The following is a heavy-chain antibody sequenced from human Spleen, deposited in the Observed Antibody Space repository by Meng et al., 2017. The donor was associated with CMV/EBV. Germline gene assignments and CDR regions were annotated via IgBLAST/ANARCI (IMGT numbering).Heavy chain of an antibody. CDR2: ISGDGETT. D-gene: IGHD3-16*01. Sequence: LSLTCAASGFTFNNYAMSWVRKVPGKGLECVSGISGDGETTSYADSVKGRFTISRDNFKNTLFLQMSSLRAEDTAVYFCARFWDYYFYYGMDVWGQGTTVTVSS. CDR1: GFTFNNYA. CDR3: ARFWDYYFYYGMDV. J-gene: IGHJ6*02. V-gene: IGHV3-23*01.